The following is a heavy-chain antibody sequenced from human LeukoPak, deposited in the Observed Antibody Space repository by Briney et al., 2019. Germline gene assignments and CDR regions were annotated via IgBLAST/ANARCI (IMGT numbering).Heavy chain of an antibody. D-gene: IGHD3-9*01. CDR1: GYTFTRYD. CDR3: AREQYDILTGSLDA. V-gene: IGHV1-8*01. CDR2: MNPNRGNT. Sequence: ASVEVSCKASGYTFTRYDINWVRQATGQGLEWMGWMNPNRGNTGYAQKFQGRVNMTRNTSIGTAYMEMSSLRSEDTAVYYCAREQYDILTGSLDAWGQGTLVTVSS. J-gene: IGHJ5*02.